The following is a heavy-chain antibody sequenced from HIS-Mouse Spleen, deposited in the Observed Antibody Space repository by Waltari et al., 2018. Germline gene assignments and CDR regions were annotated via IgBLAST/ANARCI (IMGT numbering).Heavy chain of an antibody. CDR2: IYRGGST. J-gene: IGHJ4*02. CDR1: GFTVSSNY. D-gene: IGHD3-10*01. CDR3: ARHYYYGSGSYYFDY. Sequence: EVQLVETGGGLIQPGGSLRLSCAASGFTVSSNYMSWVRQAPGKGLEWFSVIYRGGSTYYADSVKGRFTISRDNSKNTLYLQMNSLRAEDTAVYYCARHYYYGSGSYYFDYWGQGTLVTVSS. V-gene: IGHV3-53*02.